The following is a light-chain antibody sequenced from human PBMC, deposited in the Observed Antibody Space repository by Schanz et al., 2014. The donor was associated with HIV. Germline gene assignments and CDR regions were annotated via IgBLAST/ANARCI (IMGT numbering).Light chain of an antibody. V-gene: IGKV3D-15*01. Sequence: EIVLTQSPGTLSLSPGERATLSCRASQSLTSRYLAWYQQKSGQPPRLLIYGASTRATGIPARFSGSGSGTDFTLTISSLQSEDFASYYCQQYNNWPTFGQGTKVEIK. CDR1: QSLTSRY. CDR2: GAS. J-gene: IGKJ1*01. CDR3: QQYNNWPT.